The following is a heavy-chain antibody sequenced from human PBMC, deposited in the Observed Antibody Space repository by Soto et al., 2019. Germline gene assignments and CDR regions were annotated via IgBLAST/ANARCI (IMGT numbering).Heavy chain of an antibody. D-gene: IGHD3-3*01. Sequence: SETLSLTCTVSGGSISSYYWSWIRQPPGKGLEWIGYIYYSGSTNYNPSLKSRVTISVDTSKNQFSLKLSSVTAADTAVYYCARVPYYDFWSGYLGDYYYMDVWGKGTTVTVSS. CDR1: GGSISSYY. V-gene: IGHV4-59*01. J-gene: IGHJ6*03. CDR3: ARVPYYDFWSGYLGDYYYMDV. CDR2: IYYSGST.